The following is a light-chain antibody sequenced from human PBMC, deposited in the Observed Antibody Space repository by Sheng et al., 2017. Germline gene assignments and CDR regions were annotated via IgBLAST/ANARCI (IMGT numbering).Light chain of an antibody. J-gene: IGLJ2*01. CDR2: EST. CDR1: SSDVGAYRY. Sequence: QSALTQPPSASGSPGQSVTLSCTGTSSDVGAYRYVSWYQQHPGKDPPNLIIHESTKRPGRGSRDRFSGSKSGNTASLTVSGLQGEDEADYYCSSFAGGQNLVFGGGTKLTVL. V-gene: IGLV2-8*01. CDR3: SSFAGGQNLV.